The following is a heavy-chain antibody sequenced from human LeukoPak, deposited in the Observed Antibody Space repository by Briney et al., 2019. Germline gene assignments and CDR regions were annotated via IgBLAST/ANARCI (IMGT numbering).Heavy chain of an antibody. Sequence: ASVKVSCKASGYTFIGYYMHWVRQAPGQGLEWMGWINPNSGGTNYAQKSQGRVTMTRDTSISTAYMELSRLRSDDTAVYYCARDYYGSGTFSDYWGQGTLVTVSS. D-gene: IGHD3-10*01. J-gene: IGHJ4*02. CDR1: GYTFIGYY. CDR2: INPNSGGT. CDR3: ARDYYGSGTFSDY. V-gene: IGHV1-2*02.